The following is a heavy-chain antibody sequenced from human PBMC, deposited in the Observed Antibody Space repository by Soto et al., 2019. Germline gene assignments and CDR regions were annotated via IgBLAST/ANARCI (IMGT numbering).Heavy chain of an antibody. CDR3: VKDSPPFGVVITDFNWFDP. CDR1: GFTFSSYA. D-gene: IGHD3-3*01. Sequence: GGSLRLSCAASGFTFSSYAMSWVRQAPGKGLEWVSAISGSGGSTYYADSVKGRFTISRDNSKNTLYLQMNSLRAEDTAVYYCVKDSPPFGVVITDFNWFDPWGQGTLVTVSS. V-gene: IGHV3-23*01. J-gene: IGHJ5*02. CDR2: ISGSGGST.